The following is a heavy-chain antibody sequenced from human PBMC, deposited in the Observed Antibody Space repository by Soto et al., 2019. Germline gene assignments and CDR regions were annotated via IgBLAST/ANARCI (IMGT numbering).Heavy chain of an antibody. Sequence: GGSLRLSCAASGLTFSSYSMNWVRQAPGKGLEWVSSISSSSSYIYYADSVKGRFTISRDNAKNSLYLQMNSLRAEDTAVYYCSREGADDYSNYGVYYMDVWGKGTTVTVSS. CDR1: GLTFSSYS. CDR2: ISSSSSYI. D-gene: IGHD4-4*01. V-gene: IGHV3-21*01. CDR3: SREGADDYSNYGVYYMDV. J-gene: IGHJ6*03.